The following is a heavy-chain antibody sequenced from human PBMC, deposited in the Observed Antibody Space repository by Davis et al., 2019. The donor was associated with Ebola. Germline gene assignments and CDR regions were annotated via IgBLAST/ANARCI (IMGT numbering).Heavy chain of an antibody. CDR3: ARLHEGD. J-gene: IGHJ3*01. CDR2: ISHSGHT. CDR1: GGSISSSSYY. V-gene: IGHV4-39*07. D-gene: IGHD3-16*01. Sequence: SETLSLTCTVSGGSISSSSYYWGWIRQPPGKGLEWIGDISHSGHTYYNPSLRSRLTISVDTSKNHFSLKLSSVTAADTAVYYCARLHEGDWGQGTMVTVSS.